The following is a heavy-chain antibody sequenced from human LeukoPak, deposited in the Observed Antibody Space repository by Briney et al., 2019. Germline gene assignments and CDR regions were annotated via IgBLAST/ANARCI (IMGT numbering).Heavy chain of an antibody. Sequence: SETLSLTCTVSGGSISSYYWSWIRQPPGKGLEWIGYIYYSGSTNYNPSLKSRVTISVDTTKNQFSLKLSSVTAAGTAVYYCARAGDIVVVPAALDLWGRGTLVTVSS. D-gene: IGHD2-2*01. CDR1: GGSISSYY. CDR3: ARAGDIVVVPAALDL. V-gene: IGHV4-59*01. J-gene: IGHJ2*01. CDR2: IYYSGST.